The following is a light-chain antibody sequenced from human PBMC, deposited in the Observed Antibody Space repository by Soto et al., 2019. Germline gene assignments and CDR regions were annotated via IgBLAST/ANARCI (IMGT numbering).Light chain of an antibody. Sequence: EILLTQSPGTLSLSPGERATLSCRASQRVVSTYVAWYQQTPGQAPRLLIYGSSNRATGIPDRFSVSGSGTDFTLTISRLEPEDFAVYYCQQYGHSPWTFGQGTKVDI. V-gene: IGKV3-20*01. CDR2: GSS. J-gene: IGKJ1*01. CDR1: QRVVSTY. CDR3: QQYGHSPWT.